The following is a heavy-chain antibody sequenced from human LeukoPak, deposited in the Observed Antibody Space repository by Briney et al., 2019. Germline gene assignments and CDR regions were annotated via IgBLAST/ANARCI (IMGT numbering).Heavy chain of an antibody. J-gene: IGHJ4*02. Sequence: ASVKVSCKASGYTFTGYYMHWVRQAPGQGLEWVGWINPNSGGTNYAQKFQGRVTMTRDTSISTAYMELSRLRSDDTAVYYCARRSGRRYCSSTSCYIFDYWGQGTLVTVSS. CDR1: GYTFTGYY. CDR3: ARRSGRRYCSSTSCYIFDY. D-gene: IGHD2-2*02. V-gene: IGHV1-2*02. CDR2: INPNSGGT.